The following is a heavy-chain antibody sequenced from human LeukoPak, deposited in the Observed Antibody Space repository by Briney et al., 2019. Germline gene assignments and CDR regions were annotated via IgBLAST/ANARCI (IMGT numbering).Heavy chain of an antibody. V-gene: IGHV1-69*13. CDR3: ARGIGSGYEQDVFDY. CDR2: IIPIFGTA. Sequence: ASVKISCKASGGTFSSYAISWVRQAPVQGLEWMGGIIPIFGTAHYAQKFQGRVTITADESTSTDYMELSSLRSEDTAVYYCARGIGSGYEQDVFDYWGQGTLVTVSS. J-gene: IGHJ4*02. D-gene: IGHD5-12*01. CDR1: GGTFSSYA.